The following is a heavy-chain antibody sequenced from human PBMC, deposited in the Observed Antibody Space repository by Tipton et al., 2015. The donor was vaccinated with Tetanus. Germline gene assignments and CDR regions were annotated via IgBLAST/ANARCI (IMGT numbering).Heavy chain of an antibody. CDR1: GYTFTGYY. J-gene: IGHJ6*02. Sequence: QLVQSGAEMKKPGASVRVSCKASGYTFTGYYMYWVRQAPGQGLEWMGWIDPNSGGTVYAQKFQGRVTMTRDTSISTAYMDLRSLRSDDTAVYYCARDRGDYIYYGMDVWGPGTTVTVS. CDR3: ARDRGDYIYYGMDV. CDR2: IDPNSGGT. V-gene: IGHV1-2*02. D-gene: IGHD3-22*01.